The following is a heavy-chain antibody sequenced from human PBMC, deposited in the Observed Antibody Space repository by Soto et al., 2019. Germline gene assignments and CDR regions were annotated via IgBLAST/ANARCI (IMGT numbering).Heavy chain of an antibody. Sequence: GGSLRLCCAVSGFTFSDYGMSWIRQAPGKGLEWVSYISSSGSTIYYADSVKGRFTISRDNAKNSLYLQMNSLRAEDTAVYYCARDLGYCSSTSCYKWSPYYMDVWCKGTTGTVSS. J-gene: IGHJ6*03. D-gene: IGHD2-2*02. CDR2: ISSSGSTI. V-gene: IGHV3-11*01. CDR3: ARDLGYCSSTSCYKWSPYYMDV. CDR1: GFTFSDYG.